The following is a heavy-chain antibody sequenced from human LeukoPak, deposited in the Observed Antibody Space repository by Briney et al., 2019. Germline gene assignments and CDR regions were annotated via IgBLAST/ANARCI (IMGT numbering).Heavy chain of an antibody. J-gene: IGHJ4*02. V-gene: IGHV1-3*01. CDR3: ARAAHYDSSGYHLED. CDR2: INAGNGNT. CDR1: GYTFTSYA. Sequence: ASVKVSCKAPGYTFTSYAMHWVRQAPGQRLEWMGWINAGNGNTKYSQKFQGRVTITRDTSASTAYMELSSLRSEDTAVYYCARAAHYDSSGYHLEDWGQGTLVTVSS. D-gene: IGHD3-22*01.